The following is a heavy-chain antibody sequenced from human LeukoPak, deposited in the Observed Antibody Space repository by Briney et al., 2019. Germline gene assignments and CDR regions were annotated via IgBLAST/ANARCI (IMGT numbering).Heavy chain of an antibody. V-gene: IGHV3-7*01. J-gene: IGHJ4*02. CDR3: ASDSSGYPY. CDR1: GFTFSSRDW. Sequence: GGSLRLSCVASGFTFSSRDWMTWVRQAPGEGLEWVANIKQDGSEKNYVDSVKGRFTISRDNAKNSLYLQMNSLRAEDTAVYYCASDSSGYPYWGQGTLVTVSS. D-gene: IGHD3-22*01. CDR2: IKQDGSEK.